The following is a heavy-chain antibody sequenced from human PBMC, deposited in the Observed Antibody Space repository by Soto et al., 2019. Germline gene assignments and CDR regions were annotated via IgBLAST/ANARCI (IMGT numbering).Heavy chain of an antibody. J-gene: IGHJ4*02. CDR2: ISSDGSTT. V-gene: IGHV3-74*01. Sequence: GSLRLSCAASGFTFSTFWMHWVRQTPGKGLVWVSRISSDGSTTHYADSVKGRFTISRDNAKDTLYLQMNGLRAEDTAVYYCARDLRPTDYWGQGTLVTVSS. D-gene: IGHD6-6*01. CDR3: ARDLRPTDY. CDR1: GFTFSTFW.